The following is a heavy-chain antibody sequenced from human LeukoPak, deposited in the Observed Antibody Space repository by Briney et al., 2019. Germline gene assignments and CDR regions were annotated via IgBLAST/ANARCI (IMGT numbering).Heavy chain of an antibody. D-gene: IGHD6-19*01. CDR3: ARRGGGVAGTFDY. V-gene: IGHV3-21*01. J-gene: IGHJ4*02. CDR2: ISSSSRFI. Sequence: SLRLSCAASGISFSNYSMNWVRQAPGKGLEWVSLISSSSRFIYYGDSVKGRFTISRDNAKNSLYLQMNSLRAEDTAVYYCARRGGGVAGTFDYWGQGTLVTVSS. CDR1: GISFSNYS.